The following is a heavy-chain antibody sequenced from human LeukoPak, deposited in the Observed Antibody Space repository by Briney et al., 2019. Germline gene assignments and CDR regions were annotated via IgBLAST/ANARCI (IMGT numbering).Heavy chain of an antibody. CDR3: ARDGYYSSGTYFDS. D-gene: IGHD3-10*01. V-gene: IGHV3-30-3*01. CDR1: GFTFSSYA. J-gene: IGHJ4*02. CDR2: ISNDGNNK. Sequence: PGGSLGLSCAASGFTFSSYAMHWVRQAPGKGLEWVAVISNDGNNKYYADSVKGRFSISRDNSKNTLYLQMNSLRTEDTAVHYCARDGYYSSGTYFDSWGQGTLVTVPS.